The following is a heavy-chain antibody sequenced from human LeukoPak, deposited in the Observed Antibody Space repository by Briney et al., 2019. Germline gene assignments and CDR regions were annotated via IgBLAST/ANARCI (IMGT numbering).Heavy chain of an antibody. CDR2: IIPIFGTA. CDR3: ARIMITFGGVIVTPHWYFDL. D-gene: IGHD3-16*02. V-gene: IGHV1-69*13. CDR1: GGTFSSYA. Sequence: ASVKVSCKASGGTFSSYAISWVRQAPGQGLEWMGGIIPIFGTANYAQKFQGRVTITADESTSTAYMELSSLRSEDTAVYYCARIMITFGGVIVTPHWYFDLWGRGTLVTVSS. J-gene: IGHJ2*01.